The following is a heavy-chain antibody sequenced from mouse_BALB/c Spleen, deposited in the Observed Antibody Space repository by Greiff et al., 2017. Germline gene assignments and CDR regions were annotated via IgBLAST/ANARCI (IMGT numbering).Heavy chain of an antibody. J-gene: IGHJ1*01. CDR2: ISSGGSYT. CDR3: ARNEDYGSEGYFDV. V-gene: IGHV5-6*01. D-gene: IGHD1-1*01. Sequence: EVKLVESGGDLVKPGGSLKLSCAASGFTFSSYGMSWVRQTPDKRLEWVATISSGGSYTYYPDSVKGRFTISRDNAKNTLYLQMSSLKSEDTAMYYCARNEDYGSEGYFDVWGAGTTVTVSS. CDR1: GFTFSSYG.